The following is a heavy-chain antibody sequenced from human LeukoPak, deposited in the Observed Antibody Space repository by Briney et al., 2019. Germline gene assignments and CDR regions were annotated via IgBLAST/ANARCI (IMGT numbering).Heavy chain of an antibody. V-gene: IGHV3-74*01. CDR2: INSDGSST. CDR1: GFTFSSYW. J-gene: IGHJ6*02. Sequence: GGSLRLSCAASGFTFSSYWMHWVRQAPGKGLVWVSRINSDGSSTSYADSVKGRFTISRDNAKNTLYLQINSLRAEDTAVYYCARGGSIAARGYYYYYYGMDVWGQGTTVTVSS. CDR3: ARGGSIAARGYYYYYYGMDV. D-gene: IGHD6-6*01.